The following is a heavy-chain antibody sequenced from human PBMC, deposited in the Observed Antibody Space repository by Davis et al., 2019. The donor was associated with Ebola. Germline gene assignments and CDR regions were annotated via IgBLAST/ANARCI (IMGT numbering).Heavy chain of an antibody. J-gene: IGHJ5*02. D-gene: IGHD3-3*01. V-gene: IGHV4-34*01. CDR3: AISRDFWSGRFDP. Sequence: SETLSLTCAVYGGSFSGYYWSWIRQPPGKGLEWIGEINHSGSTNYNPSLKSRVTISVDTSKNQFSLKLSSVTAADTAVYYCAISRDFWSGRFDPWGQGTLVTVSS. CDR2: INHSGST. CDR1: GGSFSGYY.